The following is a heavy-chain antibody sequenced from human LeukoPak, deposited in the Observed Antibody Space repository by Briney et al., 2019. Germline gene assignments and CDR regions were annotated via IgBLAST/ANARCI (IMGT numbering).Heavy chain of an antibody. CDR1: GGSISSSSYY. CDR2: IYYSGST. D-gene: IGHD5-18*01. CDR3: ARGYSYGPYYFDY. Sequence: SETLSLTCTVSGGSISSSSYYWGWIRQPPGKGLQWIGSIYYSGSTYYNPSLKSRVTISVDTSKNQFSLKLSSVTAADTAVYYCARGYSYGPYYFDYWGQGTLVTVSS. J-gene: IGHJ4*02. V-gene: IGHV4-39*07.